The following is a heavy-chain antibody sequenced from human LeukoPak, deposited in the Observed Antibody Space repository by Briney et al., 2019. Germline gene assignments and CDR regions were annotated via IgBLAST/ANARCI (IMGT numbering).Heavy chain of an antibody. CDR2: IYYSGST. D-gene: IGHD4-17*01. CDR3: ARGGTTVTTFNWFDP. V-gene: IGHV4-30-4*08. J-gene: IGHJ5*02. CDR1: GGSISSGDYY. Sequence: PSQTLSLTCTVSGGSISSGDYYWSWIRQPPGKGLEWIGYIYYSGSTYYNPSLKSRVTISVDTSKNQFSLKLSPVTAADTAVYYCARGGTTVTTFNWFDPWGQGTLVTVSS.